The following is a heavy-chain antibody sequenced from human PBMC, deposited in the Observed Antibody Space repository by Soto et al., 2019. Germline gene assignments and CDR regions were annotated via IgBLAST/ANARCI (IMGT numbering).Heavy chain of an antibody. Sequence: QLQLQESGPGLVKPSETLSLTCTVSGGSISSSSYYWGWIRQPPGKGLEWIGSIYYSGSTYYNPSLKSRATISVYTSKNQFSLKLSSVTAADTAVYYCARQGYCSGGSCPLQDFDYWGQGTLVTVSS. CDR3: ARQGYCSGGSCPLQDFDY. J-gene: IGHJ4*02. CDR2: IYYSGST. V-gene: IGHV4-39*01. CDR1: GGSISSSSYY. D-gene: IGHD2-15*01.